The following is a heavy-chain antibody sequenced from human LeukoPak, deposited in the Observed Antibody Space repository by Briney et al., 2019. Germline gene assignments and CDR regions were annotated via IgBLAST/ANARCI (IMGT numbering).Heavy chain of an antibody. Sequence: PSQTLSLTCTVSGGSISSGSYYWSWIRQPAGKGLEWIGRIYTSGSTNYNPSLKSRVTISVDTSKNQFSPNLSSVTAADTAVYYCARGYGDYLNWFDPWGQGTLVTVPS. CDR1: GGSISSGSYY. D-gene: IGHD4-17*01. V-gene: IGHV4-61*02. CDR2: IYTSGST. CDR3: ARGYGDYLNWFDP. J-gene: IGHJ5*02.